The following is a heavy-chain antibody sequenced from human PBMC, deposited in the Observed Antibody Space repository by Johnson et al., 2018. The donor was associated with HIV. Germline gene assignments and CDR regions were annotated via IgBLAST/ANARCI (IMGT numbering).Heavy chain of an antibody. J-gene: IGHJ3*02. CDR3: AKDQYYYDSSGYSDAFDI. Sequence: VQLVESGGGLVQPGGSLRLSCAASGFTFSSYDMHWVRQATGKGLEWVSGIGAANDTYYPDSVKGRFTISRENVENSLYLQMNSLRPGDTAVYYCAKDQYYYDSSGYSDAFDIWGQGTMVTVSS. D-gene: IGHD3-22*01. V-gene: IGHV3-13*01. CDR2: IGAANDT. CDR1: GFTFSSYD.